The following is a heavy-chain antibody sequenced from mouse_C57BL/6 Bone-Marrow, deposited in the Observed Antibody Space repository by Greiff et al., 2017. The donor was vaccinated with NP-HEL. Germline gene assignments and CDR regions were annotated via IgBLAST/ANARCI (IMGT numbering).Heavy chain of an antibody. CDR2: ILPGSGST. V-gene: IGHV1-9*01. CDR1: GYTFTGYW. CDR3: ARSEGYDYKFAY. D-gene: IGHD2-4*01. J-gene: IGHJ3*01. Sequence: QVQLKQSGAELMKPGASVKLSCKATGYTFTGYWIEWVKQRPGHGLEWIGAILPGSGSTNYNEKFKGKATLTADKSSSTAYMQLSSLTSEDSAVYFCARSEGYDYKFAYWGQGTLVTVSA.